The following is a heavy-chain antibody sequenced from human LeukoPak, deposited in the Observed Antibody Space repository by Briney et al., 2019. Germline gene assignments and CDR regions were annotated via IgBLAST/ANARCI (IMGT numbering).Heavy chain of an antibody. CDR1: GDSVSTNSAT. V-gene: IGHV6-1*01. Sequence: TSQTLSLTCANSGDSVSTNSATWTWLRQSPSRGLEWLGRTYYRSKWYNDYAVSMKSRITINPDTSKNQFSLQLNSVTPEDTAVYYCARLVGASWFDSWGQGTLVTVSS. CDR2: TYYRSKWYN. CDR3: ARLVGASWFDS. J-gene: IGHJ5*01. D-gene: IGHD1-26*01.